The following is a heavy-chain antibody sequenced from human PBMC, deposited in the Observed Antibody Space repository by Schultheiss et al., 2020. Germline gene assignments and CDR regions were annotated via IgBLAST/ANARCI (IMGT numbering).Heavy chain of an antibody. D-gene: IGHD6-13*01. Sequence: GGSLRLSCAASGFTFSSYEMNWVRQAPGKGLEWVAVISYDGSNKYYADSVKGRFTISRDNAKNSLYLQMNSLRAEDTALYYCAKGHSIATAGLPGDYWGQGTLVTVSS. CDR1: GFTFSSYE. J-gene: IGHJ4*02. CDR2: ISYDGSNK. V-gene: IGHV3-30-3*01. CDR3: AKGHSIATAGLPGDY.